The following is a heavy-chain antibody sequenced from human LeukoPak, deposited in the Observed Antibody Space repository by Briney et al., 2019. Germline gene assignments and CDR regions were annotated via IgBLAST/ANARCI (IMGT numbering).Heavy chain of an antibody. CDR2: ISGSGDYT. CDR3: AKDVKYYNLWNNYQTTDAFDI. CDR1: GFTITTNY. Sequence: GGSLRLSCAASGFTITTNYMNWVRQAPGKGLEWVSAISGSGDYTYYGDSVRGRFTISRDNSKNTLYLQMNSLRAEDTAVYFCAKDVKYYNLWNNYQTTDAFDIWGQGTMVTVSS. D-gene: IGHD3-3*01. J-gene: IGHJ3*02. V-gene: IGHV3-23*01.